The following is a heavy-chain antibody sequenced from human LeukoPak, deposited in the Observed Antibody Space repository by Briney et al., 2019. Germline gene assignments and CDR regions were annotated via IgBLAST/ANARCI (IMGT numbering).Heavy chain of an antibody. Sequence: GGSLRLSCAASGFTVSSNYMSWVRQAPGKGLEWVSVIYSGGSTYYADSVKGRFTISRDNSKNTLYLQMNSLKTEDTAVYYCAYGGNSGAFDIWGQGTMVTVSS. J-gene: IGHJ3*02. CDR2: IYSGGST. CDR3: AYGGNSGAFDI. D-gene: IGHD4-23*01. CDR1: GFTVSSNY. V-gene: IGHV3-66*01.